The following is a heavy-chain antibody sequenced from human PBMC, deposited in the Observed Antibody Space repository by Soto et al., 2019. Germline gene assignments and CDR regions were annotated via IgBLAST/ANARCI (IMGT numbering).Heavy chain of an antibody. CDR3: ASMITFGGGYTRGMDV. V-gene: IGHV4-59*08. D-gene: IGHD3-16*01. CDR1: GGSISSYY. J-gene: IGHJ6*02. Sequence: SVTLSLTCTVSGGSISSYYWSWIRQPPGKGLEWIGYIYYSGSTNYNPSLKSRVTISVDTSKNQFSLKLSSVTAADTAVYYCASMITFGGGYTRGMDVWGQGTTVT. CDR2: IYYSGST.